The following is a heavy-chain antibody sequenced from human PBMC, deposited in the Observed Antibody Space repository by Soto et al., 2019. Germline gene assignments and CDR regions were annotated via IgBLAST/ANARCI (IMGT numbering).Heavy chain of an antibody. Sequence: SETLSLTCXVSGHSISTDYWSWIRQSPGKGLEWMGFIYYGGSTNYNPSLKSRVTISVDTPKNQFSLKLSSVTAADTAVYYCAKNWNWGSLVHWGQGTLVTVSS. CDR1: GHSISTDY. V-gene: IGHV4-59*08. CDR2: IYYGGST. D-gene: IGHD7-27*01. J-gene: IGHJ4*02. CDR3: AKNWNWGSLVH.